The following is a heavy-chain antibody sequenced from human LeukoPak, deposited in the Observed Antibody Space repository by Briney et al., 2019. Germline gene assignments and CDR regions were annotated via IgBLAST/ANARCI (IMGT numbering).Heavy chain of an antibody. D-gene: IGHD6-19*01. CDR2: ISGSGGST. J-gene: IGHJ1*01. Sequence: GGSLRLSCAASGFTFSSYSMSWVRQAPGKGLEWVSAISGSGGSTYYADSVKGRFTISRDNSKNTLHLQMNSLRAEDTAVYYCAKGLIGSGWYGAEYFQHWGQGTLVTVSS. CDR3: AKGLIGSGWYGAEYFQH. CDR1: GFTFSSYS. V-gene: IGHV3-23*01.